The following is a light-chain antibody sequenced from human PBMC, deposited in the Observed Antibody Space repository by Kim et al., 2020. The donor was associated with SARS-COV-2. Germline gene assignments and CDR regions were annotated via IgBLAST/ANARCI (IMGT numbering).Light chain of an antibody. CDR3: QQYKNWPLT. CDR2: DAS. CDR1: QSVNRD. V-gene: IGKV3-15*01. Sequence: VSPGERATLPCRASQSVNRDLAWYQKKPGQAHRLLIYDASTRATGIPARFSGSESGTEFTLTISSLQSEDFAIYYCQQYKNWPLTFGGGTKVDIK. J-gene: IGKJ4*01.